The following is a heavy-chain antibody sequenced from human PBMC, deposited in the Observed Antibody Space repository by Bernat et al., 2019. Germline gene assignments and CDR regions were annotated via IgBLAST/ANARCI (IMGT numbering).Heavy chain of an antibody. V-gene: IGHV4-59*01. CDR2: IYYSGST. CDR1: GGSISSYY. Sequence: QVQLQESGPGLVKPSETLSLTCTVSGGSISSYYWSWIRQPPGKGLEWIGYIYYSGSTNYNPSLKSRVTIPVDTSKNQFTLKLSSVTAADAAVYYCARYSGSYWGFDYWGQGTLVTVSS. J-gene: IGHJ4*02. D-gene: IGHD1-26*01. CDR3: ARYSGSYWGFDY.